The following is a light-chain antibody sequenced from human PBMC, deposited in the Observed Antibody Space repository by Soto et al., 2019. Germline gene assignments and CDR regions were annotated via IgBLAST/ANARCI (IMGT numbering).Light chain of an antibody. Sequence: DIPMTQSPSSLSASVGDRVTITCRASQSISSYLNWYQQKPGKAPKLLIYAASSLQSGVPSRFSGSGSGTAFTLTISSLQPEDFATYYCQQSYSTPLYTFGQGTKLEIK. CDR2: AAS. V-gene: IGKV1-39*01. CDR3: QQSYSTPLYT. J-gene: IGKJ2*01. CDR1: QSISSY.